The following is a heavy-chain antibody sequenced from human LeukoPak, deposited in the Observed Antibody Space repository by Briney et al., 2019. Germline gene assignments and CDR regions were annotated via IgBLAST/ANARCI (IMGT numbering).Heavy chain of an antibody. Sequence: GGSLRLSCAASGFTVSSNYMTWVRQAPGKGLEWVSVIYSGGSTYYTDSVKGRFTIYRDNSKNTVYIQMHSLRAEDTAVYYCAKAKMPAAMGTDYWGQGTLVTVSP. CDR3: AKAKMPAAMGTDY. J-gene: IGHJ4*02. V-gene: IGHV3-53*01. CDR1: GFTVSSNY. D-gene: IGHD2-2*01. CDR2: IYSGGST.